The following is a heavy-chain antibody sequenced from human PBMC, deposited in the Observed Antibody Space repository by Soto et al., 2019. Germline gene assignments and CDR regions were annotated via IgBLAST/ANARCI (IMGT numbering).Heavy chain of an antibody. J-gene: IGHJ1*01. D-gene: IGHD2-2*01. Sequence: ASVKVSCKSSGYTFTDFYIHWVRQAPGQGLEWVGWINPKNGGINYAQKFQGRVTMTRDRSXNTSYMDLNRLNFDDSAIYYYPRGESVLCLDLWGRGTRVTVSS. CDR3: PRGESVLCLDL. CDR1: GYTFTDFY. CDR2: INPKNGGI. V-gene: IGHV1-2*02.